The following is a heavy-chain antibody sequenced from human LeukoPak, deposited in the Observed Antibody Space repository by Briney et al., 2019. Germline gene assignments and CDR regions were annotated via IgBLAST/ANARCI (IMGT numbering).Heavy chain of an antibody. CDR2: TYYTSKWYN. Sequence: SQTLSLTCAISGDSVSSKSGGWNWIRQSPSRGLEWLGRTYYTSKWYNENEEFMKSRITINPDTSKNQLSLHLNSMTPEDTAVYYCAREQLGSGPNRFDSWGQGTLVTVSS. J-gene: IGHJ5*01. CDR3: AREQLGSGPNRFDS. CDR1: GDSVSSKSGG. V-gene: IGHV6-1*01. D-gene: IGHD1-1*01.